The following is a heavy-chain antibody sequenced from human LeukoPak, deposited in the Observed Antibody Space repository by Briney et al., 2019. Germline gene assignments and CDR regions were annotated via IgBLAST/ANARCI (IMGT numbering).Heavy chain of an antibody. Sequence: ASVKVSCKASGYTFSTYGISWVRQAPGQGLEWMGWISAYNGKTNYVERLQGRVTMTTDTSTRTAYMELRSLRSDDTAVYYCARDPISCTGGSCYSGAFDMWGQGTMVTVSS. CDR2: ISAYNGKT. CDR3: ARDPISCTGGSCYSGAFDM. CDR1: GYTFSTYG. D-gene: IGHD2-15*01. V-gene: IGHV1-18*01. J-gene: IGHJ3*02.